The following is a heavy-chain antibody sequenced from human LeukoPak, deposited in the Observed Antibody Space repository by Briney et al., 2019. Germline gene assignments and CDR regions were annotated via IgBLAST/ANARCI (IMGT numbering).Heavy chain of an antibody. J-gene: IGHJ3*01. CDR2: LYYMRGA. CDR1: GGSISGYY. Sequence: PSETLSLTCTVSGGSISGYYWNWSRQPPGKGVEWIGNLYYMRGAWYKSSLKSRVTTSVDTSRNEFSLKLSSVAAADTAVYYCASKGAGYCSSTSCQGAFDLWGQGTMVTVSS. D-gene: IGHD2-2*01. CDR3: ASKGAGYCSSTSCQGAFDL. V-gene: IGHV4-59*01.